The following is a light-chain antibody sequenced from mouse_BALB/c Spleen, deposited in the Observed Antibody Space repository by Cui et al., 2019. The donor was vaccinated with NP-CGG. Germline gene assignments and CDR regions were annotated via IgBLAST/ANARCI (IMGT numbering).Light chain of an antibody. Sequence: VGVTQESALTTSPGETVTLTCRSSTGAVTTSNYANWVQEKPDHLFTGLIGGTNNRAPGVPARFSGSLIGDKAALTITGAQTEDEAIYFCALWYSNHWVFGGGTKLTVL. CDR2: GTN. V-gene: IGLV1*01. CDR1: TGAVTTSNY. CDR3: ALWYSNHWV. J-gene: IGLJ1*01.